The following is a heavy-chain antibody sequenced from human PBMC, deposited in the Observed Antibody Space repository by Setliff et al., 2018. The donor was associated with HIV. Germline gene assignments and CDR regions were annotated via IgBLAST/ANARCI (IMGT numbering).Heavy chain of an antibody. CDR3: ARDHHGARRDYYYYMDV. CDR1: GGSIGSYY. Sequence: SETLSLTCTVSGGSIGSYYWSWIRQPPGKGLEWIGYIDYSGSTNYNPSLKSRVTISVDTSKNQFPLKLSSVTAADTAVYYCARDHHGARRDYYYYMDVWGKGTTVTVSS. J-gene: IGHJ6*03. V-gene: IGHV4-59*01. CDR2: IDYSGST.